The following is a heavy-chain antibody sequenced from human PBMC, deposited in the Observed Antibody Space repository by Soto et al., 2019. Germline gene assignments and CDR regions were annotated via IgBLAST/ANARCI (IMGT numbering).Heavy chain of an antibody. CDR3: ARCRDTSAYVPFCDF. J-gene: IGHJ4*02. Sequence: SETLSLTCTVSGASIRSYYWSWLRQPPGKGLQWIGYIYNSESTNYTPSLRSRVTISRDTSKNQFSLRLSSVTPADTAVYYCARCRDTSAYVPFCDFWGQGTLVTVSS. CDR2: IYNSEST. D-gene: IGHD3-22*01. CDR1: GASIRSYY. V-gene: IGHV4-59*01.